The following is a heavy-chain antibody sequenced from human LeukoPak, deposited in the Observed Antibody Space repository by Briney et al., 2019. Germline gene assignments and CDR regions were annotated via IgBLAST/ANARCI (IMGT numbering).Heavy chain of an antibody. D-gene: IGHD2-15*01. CDR3: ARGGSCSGGNCKYTRKEIGY. J-gene: IGHJ4*02. Sequence: GGTLRLSCAASGFTFSSYGMSWVRQAPGKGLEWVSSISRSGGSTHYADSVKGRFTISRDNAKNTLYLHMNSLRADDTAVYYCARGGSCSGGNCKYTRKEIGYWGQGTLVTVSS. V-gene: IGHV3-23*01. CDR1: GFTFSSYG. CDR2: ISRSGGST.